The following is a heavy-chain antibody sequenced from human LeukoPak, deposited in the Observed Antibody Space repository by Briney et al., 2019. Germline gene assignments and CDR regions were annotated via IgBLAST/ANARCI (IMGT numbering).Heavy chain of an antibody. CDR1: GFTFSSYW. D-gene: IGHD4-17*01. CDR2: INSDGSST. V-gene: IGHV3-74*01. Sequence: GGSLRLSCAASGFTFSSYWMHWVRQAPGKGLVWVSRINSDGSSTSYADSVKGRFTISRDNAKNTLYLQMNSLRAEDTAAYYCAREGDYGDYGGAFDIWGQGTMVTVSS. CDR3: AREGDYGDYGGAFDI. J-gene: IGHJ3*02.